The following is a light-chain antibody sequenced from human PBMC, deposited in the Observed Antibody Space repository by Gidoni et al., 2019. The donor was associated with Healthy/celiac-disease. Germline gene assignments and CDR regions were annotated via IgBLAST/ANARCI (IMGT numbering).Light chain of an antibody. V-gene: IGKV1-13*02. CDR3: QQFYSSPYT. CDR1: QGISSA. Sequence: AIQLTPAPSSLSASVGDRVTITCRASQGISSALAWYQQKPGKAPKLLIYAASSLESGVPSRFSGSGSGTDFTLTISSLQPEDFATYYCQQFYSSPYTFGQGTKLEIK. CDR2: AAS. J-gene: IGKJ2*01.